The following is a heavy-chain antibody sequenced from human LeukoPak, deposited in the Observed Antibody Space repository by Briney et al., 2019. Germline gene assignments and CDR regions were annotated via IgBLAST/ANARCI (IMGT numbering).Heavy chain of an antibody. V-gene: IGHV3-23*01. CDR2: NGGSGGST. CDR1: GFTFSNYA. CDR3: AKRTSGSSWYSSDY. Sequence: GGSLRLSCAASGFTFSNYAMNWVRQAPGEGLEWVSANGGSGGSTHYADSVKGRFTISRDNSKNTLYLQMNSLRAEDTAVYYCAKRTSGSSWYSSDYWGQGTLVTVSS. J-gene: IGHJ4*02. D-gene: IGHD6-13*01.